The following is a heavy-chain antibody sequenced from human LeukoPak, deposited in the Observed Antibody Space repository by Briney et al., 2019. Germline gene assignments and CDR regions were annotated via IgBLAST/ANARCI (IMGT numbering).Heavy chain of an antibody. V-gene: IGHV3-23*01. CDR2: ISGSGGST. Sequence: GGSLSLSCAASGFRLSSYALTWVRQAPGKGLEWVSAISGSGGSTYYADSVKGRFTISRDNSKSTLYLQMNSLRAEDTAVYYCAKDSLVLDYWGQGTLVTVSS. CDR1: GFRLSSYA. J-gene: IGHJ4*02. D-gene: IGHD2-8*01. CDR3: AKDSLVLDY.